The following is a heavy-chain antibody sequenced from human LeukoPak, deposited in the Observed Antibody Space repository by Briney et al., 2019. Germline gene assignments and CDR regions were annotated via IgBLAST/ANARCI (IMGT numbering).Heavy chain of an antibody. J-gene: IGHJ4*02. CDR3: ARLVDTAMVTEHYFDY. V-gene: IGHV3-7*03. CDR2: MRRDGNEI. CDR1: GFTFSTYW. D-gene: IGHD5-18*01. Sequence: PGGSLRLSCSASGFTFSTYWMSWVRQAPGKGLEWVANMRRDGNEIYYLDSVRGRFTISRDNAKNSLYLQMNSLRAEDTAVYYCARLVDTAMVTEHYFDYWGQGTLVTVSS.